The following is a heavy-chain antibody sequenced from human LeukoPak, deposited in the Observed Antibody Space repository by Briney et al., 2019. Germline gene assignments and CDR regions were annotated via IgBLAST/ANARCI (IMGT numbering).Heavy chain of an antibody. CDR3: ARDELYGGYSYAYYFDY. CDR1: GFTFSSYA. Sequence: QPGGSLRLSCAASGFTFSSYAMSWVRQAPGKGLEWVSAISGSGGSTYYADSVKGRFTIPRDNSKNTLYLQMNSLRAEDTAVYYCARDELYGGYSYAYYFDYWGQGTLVTVSS. J-gene: IGHJ4*02. D-gene: IGHD5-18*01. CDR2: ISGSGGST. V-gene: IGHV3-23*01.